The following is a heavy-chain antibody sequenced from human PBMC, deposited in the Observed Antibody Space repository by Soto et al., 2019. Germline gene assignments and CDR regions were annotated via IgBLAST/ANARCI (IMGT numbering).Heavy chain of an antibody. Sequence: QVQLVESGGGEVQPGRSLRLSCAASGFTFSSYGMHWVRQAPGKGLEWVAVISYDGSNKYYADSVKGRFTISRDNSKNTLYLQMNSLIAEDTAVYYCANTYGSGSFDAFDIWGQGTMVTVSS. D-gene: IGHD3-10*01. CDR2: ISYDGSNK. CDR3: ANTYGSGSFDAFDI. V-gene: IGHV3-30*18. CDR1: GFTFSSYG. J-gene: IGHJ3*02.